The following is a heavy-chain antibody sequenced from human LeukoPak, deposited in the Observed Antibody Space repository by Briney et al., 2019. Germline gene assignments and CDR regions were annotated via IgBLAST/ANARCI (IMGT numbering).Heavy chain of an antibody. CDR2: IKQDGSEK. V-gene: IGHV3-7*03. D-gene: IGHD2-2*01. CDR1: GFTFSSYW. CDR3: AREVVVVPAALNYFYYYYYGMDV. J-gene: IGHJ6*02. Sequence: GGSLRLSCAASGFTFSSYWMSWVRQAPGKGLEWVANIKQDGSEKYYVDSVKGRFTISRDNAKNSLHLQMNSLRAEDTAVYYCAREVVVVPAALNYFYYYYYGMDVWGQGTTVTVSS.